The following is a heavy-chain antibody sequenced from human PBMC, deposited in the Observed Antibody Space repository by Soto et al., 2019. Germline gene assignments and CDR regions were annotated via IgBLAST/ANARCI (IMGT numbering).Heavy chain of an antibody. CDR2: INYRGTT. V-gene: IGHV4-30-4*08. Sequence: SETLSLTCTVSGGSINSDGYYWSWIRQHPEKGLEWIGYINYRGTTYYNPSLKSRVTISVDTSKNQFSLKLSSVTAADTAVYYCARFPYDSSGYAGRDAFDIWGQGTMVT. CDR1: GGSINSDGYY. J-gene: IGHJ3*02. D-gene: IGHD3-22*01. CDR3: ARFPYDSSGYAGRDAFDI.